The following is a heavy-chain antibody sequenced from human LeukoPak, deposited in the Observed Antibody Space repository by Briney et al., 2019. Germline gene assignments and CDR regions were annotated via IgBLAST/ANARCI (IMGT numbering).Heavy chain of an antibody. D-gene: IGHD3-22*01. Sequence: GGSLRLPCAASGFTFSSYAMSWVRQAPGKGLEWVSAISGSGGSTYYADSVKGRFTISRDNSKNTLYLQMNSLRAEDTAVYYCANYDSSGYPLPWDYWGQGTLVTVSS. CDR2: ISGSGGST. J-gene: IGHJ4*02. CDR1: GFTFSSYA. CDR3: ANYDSSGYPLPWDY. V-gene: IGHV3-23*01.